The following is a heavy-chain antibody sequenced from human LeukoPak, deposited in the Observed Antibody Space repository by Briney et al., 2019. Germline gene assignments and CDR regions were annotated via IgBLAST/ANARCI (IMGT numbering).Heavy chain of an antibody. CDR1: GFTFSSYE. Sequence: GGSLRLSCVASGFTFSSYEMNWVRQAPGKGLEWISYISTSGSTKYYADSVKGRFTISRDNAKNSLNLQMNSLRAEDTAVYYCARFGYGSWFDPWGQGTLVTVSS. D-gene: IGHD3-10*01. CDR2: ISTSGSTK. V-gene: IGHV3-48*03. CDR3: ARFGYGSWFDP. J-gene: IGHJ5*02.